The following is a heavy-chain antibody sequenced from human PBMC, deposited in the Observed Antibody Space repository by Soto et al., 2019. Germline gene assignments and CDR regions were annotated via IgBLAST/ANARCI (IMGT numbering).Heavy chain of an antibody. CDR3: ARAALLLDYGDYNWFDP. CDR2: INPSGGST. D-gene: IGHD4-17*01. V-gene: IGHV1-46*03. CDR1: GYTFTSYY. J-gene: IGHJ5*02. Sequence: ASVKVSCKASGYTFTSYYMHWVRQAPGQGLEWMGIINPSGGSTSYAQKFQGRVTMTRDTSTSTVYMELSSLRSEDTAVYYCARAALLLDYGDYNWFDPWGQGTLVTVSS.